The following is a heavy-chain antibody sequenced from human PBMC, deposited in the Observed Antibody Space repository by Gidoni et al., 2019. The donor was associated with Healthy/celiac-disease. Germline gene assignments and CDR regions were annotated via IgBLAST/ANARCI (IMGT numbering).Heavy chain of an antibody. V-gene: IGHV3-23*01. CDR2: ISGSGGST. CDR1: GFTFSSYA. J-gene: IGHJ4*02. D-gene: IGHD6-19*01. Sequence: EGQLLESGGGLVQPGGSLRLSCAASGFTFSSYAMSWVRQDPGKGLGWVSAISGSGGSTYYADSVKGRFTISRDNSKNTLYLQMNGLRAEDTAVYYCAKDLEFWWLAGSFDYWGQGTLVTVSS. CDR3: AKDLEFWWLAGSFDY.